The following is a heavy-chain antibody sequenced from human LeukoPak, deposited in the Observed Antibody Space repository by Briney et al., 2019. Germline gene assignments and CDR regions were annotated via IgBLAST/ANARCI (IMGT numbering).Heavy chain of an antibody. Sequence: GSLRLSCAASRFTFSSFAMHWVRQAPGKGLEWVAIISNDGSNKYYADSVKGRFTISRDNSKNTLYLQMNSLRAEDTAVYYCARDLTFSSGWLRGDYWGQGTLVTVSS. CDR3: ARDLTFSSGWLRGDY. CDR1: RFTFSSFA. CDR2: ISNDGSNK. J-gene: IGHJ4*02. D-gene: IGHD6-19*01. V-gene: IGHV3-30-3*01.